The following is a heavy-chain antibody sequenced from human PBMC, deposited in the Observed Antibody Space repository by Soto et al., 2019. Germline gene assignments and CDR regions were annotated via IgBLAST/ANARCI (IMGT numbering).Heavy chain of an antibody. CDR1: GFTINSNY. CDR2: IYSGGTT. Sequence: GGSLRLSCAASGFTINSNYMSWVRQAPGKGLEWVSIIYSGGTTYYTDSVKGRFTISRDNSKNTLYLQMNSLRADDTAVYYCARGLWSLSHLDYWGLGTLVTVS. D-gene: IGHD3-10*01. V-gene: IGHV3-53*01. CDR3: ARGLWSLSHLDY. J-gene: IGHJ4*02.